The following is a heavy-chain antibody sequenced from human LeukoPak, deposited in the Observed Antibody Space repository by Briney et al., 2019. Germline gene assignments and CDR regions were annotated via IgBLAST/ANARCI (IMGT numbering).Heavy chain of an antibody. Sequence: GGSLRLSCAASGFTFSSYAMHWVRQAPGKGLEWVAVTSYDGSNKYYADSVKGRFTISRDNSKNTLYLQMNSLRAEDTAVYYCEALNSYGYMGFDYWGQGTLVTVSS. J-gene: IGHJ4*02. CDR3: EALNSYGYMGFDY. V-gene: IGHV3-30-3*01. D-gene: IGHD5-18*01. CDR1: GFTFSSYA. CDR2: TSYDGSNK.